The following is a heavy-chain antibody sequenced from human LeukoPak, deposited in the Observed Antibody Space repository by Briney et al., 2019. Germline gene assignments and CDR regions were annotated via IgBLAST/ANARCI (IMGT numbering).Heavy chain of an antibody. J-gene: IGHJ4*02. Sequence: KSGGPLRLSCAASGFTFSSYSMNGFRQPPGKGREGVSSISSSSSYIYYADSVKGRFTISRDNSKNTLYLQMNSLRAEDTAAYYCAKEGSYWSGGVDYWGQGTLVTVSS. V-gene: IGHV3-21*04. CDR1: GFTFSSYS. CDR2: ISSSSSYI. D-gene: IGHD1-26*01. CDR3: AKEGSYWSGGVDY.